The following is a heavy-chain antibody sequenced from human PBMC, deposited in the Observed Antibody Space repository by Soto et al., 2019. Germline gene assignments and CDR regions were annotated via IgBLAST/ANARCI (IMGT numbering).Heavy chain of an antibody. CDR2: IYYSGST. Sequence: TLCLTWTVSDGSSIGSDYYWTWIRQPPGKGLEWIGYIYYSGSTHYNPSLKSRLTISVDTSKNQFSLHLNSVTPEDTAVYYCARGHYDSGNLWRSYGMDVWGPGTTVTVSS. J-gene: IGHJ6*02. D-gene: IGHD3-10*01. CDR1: DGSSIGSDYY. CDR3: ARGHYDSGNLWRSYGMDV. V-gene: IGHV4-30-4*01.